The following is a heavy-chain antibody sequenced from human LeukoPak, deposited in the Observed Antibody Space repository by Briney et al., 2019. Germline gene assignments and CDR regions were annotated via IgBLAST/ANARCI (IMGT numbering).Heavy chain of an antibody. CDR3: ARASVNYYDSSGYWAFDY. Sequence: GGSLRLSCAASRFALSSYWMSWVRQAPGKGLEWVSYLSRSGSTIYYADSVKGRFTISRDNAKNSLYLQMNSLRAEDTAVYYCARASVNYYDSSGYWAFDYWGQGTLVTVSS. J-gene: IGHJ4*02. D-gene: IGHD3-22*01. V-gene: IGHV3-48*04. CDR1: RFALSSYW. CDR2: LSRSGSTI.